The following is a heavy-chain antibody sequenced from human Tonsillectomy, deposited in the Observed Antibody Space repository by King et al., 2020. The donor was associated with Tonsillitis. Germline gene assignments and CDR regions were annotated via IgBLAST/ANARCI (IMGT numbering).Heavy chain of an antibody. CDR2: ISYDGSNK. Sequence: VQLVESGGGVVQPGRSLRLSCAASGFTFSSYGMHWVRQAPGKGLEWVAVISYDGSNKYYADSVKGRFTISRDNSKNTLYLQMNSLRAEDTAVYYCAKGKYYYYMDVCGKGTTVTVSS. V-gene: IGHV3-30*18. J-gene: IGHJ6*03. CDR1: GFTFSSYG. CDR3: AKGKYYYYMDV.